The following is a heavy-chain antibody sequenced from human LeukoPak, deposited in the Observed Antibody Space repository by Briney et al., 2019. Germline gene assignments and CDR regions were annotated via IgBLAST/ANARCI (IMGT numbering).Heavy chain of an antibody. CDR3: ARTGYCSSASRSVVKQWLVRVYFDY. V-gene: IGHV4-39*01. Sequence: SETLSLTCTVSGGSISSSSYYWGWIRQPPGKGLEWIGSIYYSGSTYNNPSLKSRVTMSVDTSKNQFSLVLNSVTAADTAVYYCARTGYCSSASRSVVKQWLVRVYFDYWGQGTLVTVPS. CDR1: GGSISSSSYY. D-gene: IGHD2-2*01. J-gene: IGHJ4*02. CDR2: IYYSGST.